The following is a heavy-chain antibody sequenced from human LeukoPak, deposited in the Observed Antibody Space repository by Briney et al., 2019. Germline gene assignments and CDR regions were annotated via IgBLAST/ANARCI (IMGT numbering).Heavy chain of an antibody. V-gene: IGHV1-18*01. CDR2: ISAYNGNI. D-gene: IGHD3-10*01. J-gene: IGHJ4*02. CDR1: GYTFTNYG. CDR3: GRSFGNYYGSGTPPLYFDY. Sequence: ASVTVSCTASGYTFTNYGISWLRQAPGQGLEWMGWISAYNGNIRYAQNLQGRVTMTTDTSTSTAYMELRSLRSDDTAVYYCGRSFGNYYGSGTPPLYFDYWGQGTLVTVSS.